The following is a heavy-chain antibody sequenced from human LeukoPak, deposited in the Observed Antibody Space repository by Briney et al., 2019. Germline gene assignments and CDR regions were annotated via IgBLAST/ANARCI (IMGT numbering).Heavy chain of an antibody. Sequence: ASVKVSCKASGGTFSSYAISWVRQAPGQGLEWMGRIIPILGIANYAQEFQGRVTITADKSTSTAYMELSSLRSEDTAVYYCARDTPITMVRGVMRGPNWFDPWGQGTLVTVSS. CDR1: GGTFSSYA. J-gene: IGHJ5*02. CDR3: ARDTPITMVRGVMRGPNWFDP. D-gene: IGHD3-10*01. CDR2: IIPILGIA. V-gene: IGHV1-69*04.